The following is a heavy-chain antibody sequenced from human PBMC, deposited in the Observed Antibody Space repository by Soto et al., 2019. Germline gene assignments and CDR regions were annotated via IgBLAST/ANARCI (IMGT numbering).Heavy chain of an antibody. Sequence: GGSLRLSCAASKFTFSRYWMSWVRQAPGKGLEWVADIKKDGSEKDYVDSVRGRFTISRDNAKNSLYLQMNSLRVEDTAVYYCARALYNWNDVSTYYGLDVWGQGTTVTVSS. CDR3: ARALYNWNDVSTYYGLDV. V-gene: IGHV3-7*01. CDR2: IKKDGSEK. J-gene: IGHJ6*02. D-gene: IGHD1-1*01. CDR1: KFTFSRYW.